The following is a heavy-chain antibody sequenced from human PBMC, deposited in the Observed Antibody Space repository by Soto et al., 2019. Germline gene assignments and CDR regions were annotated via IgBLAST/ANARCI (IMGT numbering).Heavy chain of an antibody. Sequence: QVQLVQSGAEVKKPGSSVKVSFKTSGGSFSSYALIWVRQAPGQGLEWMGGIIPVFGITNYAQTFQGRATITADESTITGYMELSSLSSEDTAVYYCARGGRFPSVYWGQGTLVSVYS. CDR3: ARGGRFPSVY. CDR1: GGSFSSYA. V-gene: IGHV1-69*01. CDR2: IIPVFGIT. D-gene: IGHD1-1*01. J-gene: IGHJ4*02.